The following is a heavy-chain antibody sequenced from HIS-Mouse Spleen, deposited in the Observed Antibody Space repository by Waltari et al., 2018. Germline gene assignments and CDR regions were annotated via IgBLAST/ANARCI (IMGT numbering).Heavy chain of an antibody. CDR3: ARDSVAATYYYYYGMDV. V-gene: IGHV3-33*01. Sequence: QVQLVESGGGVVQPGRSLRLPCAAPGVTFSSSGLPGVRQAPGKGLEWVAVIWYDGSNKYYADSVKGRFTISRDNSKNTLYLQMNSLRAEDTAVYYCARDSVAATYYYYYGMDVWGQGTTVTVSS. D-gene: IGHD2-15*01. J-gene: IGHJ6*02. CDR1: GVTFSSSG. CDR2: IWYDGSNK.